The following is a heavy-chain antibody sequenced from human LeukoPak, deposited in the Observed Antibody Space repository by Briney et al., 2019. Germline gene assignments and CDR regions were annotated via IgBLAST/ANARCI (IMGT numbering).Heavy chain of an antibody. Sequence: SETLSLTCTVSGGSISSSSYYWGWIRQPPGKGLEWIGSIYYSGSTYYNPSLKSRVTISVDTSKNQFSLKLSSVTAADTAVYYCARNEESVPAAATRSYYYYGMDVWGQGTTVTVSS. CDR3: ARNEESVPAAATRSYYYYGMDV. D-gene: IGHD2-2*01. V-gene: IGHV4-39*07. CDR1: GGSISSSSYY. J-gene: IGHJ6*02. CDR2: IYYSGST.